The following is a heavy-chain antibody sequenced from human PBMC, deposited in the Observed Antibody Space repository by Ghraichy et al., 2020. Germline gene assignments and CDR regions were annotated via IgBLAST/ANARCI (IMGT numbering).Heavy chain of an antibody. Sequence: ASVKVSCKASGYTFTSYGISWVRQAPGQGLEWMGWISAYNGNTNYAQKLQGRVTMTTDTSTSTAYMELRSLRSDDTAVYYCARDYGGYCSSTSCYTPTLEYYYGMDVWGQGTTVTVSS. V-gene: IGHV1-18*01. CDR3: ARDYGGYCSSTSCYTPTLEYYYGMDV. J-gene: IGHJ6*02. CDR1: GYTFTSYG. CDR2: ISAYNGNT. D-gene: IGHD2-2*02.